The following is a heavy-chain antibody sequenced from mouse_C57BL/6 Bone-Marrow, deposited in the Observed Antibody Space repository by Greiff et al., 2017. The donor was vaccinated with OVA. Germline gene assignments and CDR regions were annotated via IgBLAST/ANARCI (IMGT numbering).Heavy chain of an antibody. D-gene: IGHD2-14*01. V-gene: IGHV14-4*01. Sequence: EVQLQQSGAELVRPGASVKLSCTASGFNIKDDYMHWVKQRPEQGLEWIGWIDPENGDTEYASKFQGKATITADTSSNTAYLQLSSLTSEDTAVYYCTTEGVLLDYWGQGTTLTVSS. CDR1: GFNIKDDY. J-gene: IGHJ2*01. CDR3: TTEGVLLDY. CDR2: IDPENGDT.